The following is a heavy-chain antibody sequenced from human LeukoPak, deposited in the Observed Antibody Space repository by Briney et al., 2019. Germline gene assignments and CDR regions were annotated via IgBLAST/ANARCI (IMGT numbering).Heavy chain of an antibody. D-gene: IGHD3-3*01. V-gene: IGHV1-69*05. CDR3: ARDLFRFLEMFDP. Sequence: GASVKLSCKASGGTFSSYAISWVRQAPGQGLEWMGGIIPIFGTANYAQKFQGRVTITTDESTSTAYMELSSLRSEDTAVYYCARDLFRFLEMFDPWGQGTLVTVSS. CDR1: GGTFSSYA. CDR2: IIPIFGTA. J-gene: IGHJ5*02.